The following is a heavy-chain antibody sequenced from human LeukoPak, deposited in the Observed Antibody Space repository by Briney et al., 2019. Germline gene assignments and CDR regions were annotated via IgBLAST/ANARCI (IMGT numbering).Heavy chain of an antibody. Sequence: GGSLRLSCAASGFTFSSYAMHWVRQAPGKGLEWVAVISYDGSNKYYADSVKGRFTISRDNSKDTLYLQMNSLRAEDTAVYYCAKDRVLVAAAGATDYWGQGTLVTVSS. J-gene: IGHJ4*02. V-gene: IGHV3-30-3*01. CDR2: ISYDGSNK. CDR3: AKDRVLVAAAGATDY. D-gene: IGHD6-13*01. CDR1: GFTFSSYA.